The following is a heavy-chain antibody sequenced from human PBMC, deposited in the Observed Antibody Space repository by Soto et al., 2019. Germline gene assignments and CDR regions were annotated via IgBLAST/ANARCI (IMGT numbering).Heavy chain of an antibody. CDR2: IYYSGST. Sequence: SETLYLTCTVSGGSISSYYWSWIRQPPGKGLEWIGYIYYSGSTNYNPSLKSRVTISVDTSKNQFSLKLSSVTAADTAVYYCARWNGGWYFDYWGQGTLVTVSS. CDR3: ARWNGGWYFDY. D-gene: IGHD6-19*01. V-gene: IGHV4-59*01. J-gene: IGHJ4*02. CDR1: GGSISSYY.